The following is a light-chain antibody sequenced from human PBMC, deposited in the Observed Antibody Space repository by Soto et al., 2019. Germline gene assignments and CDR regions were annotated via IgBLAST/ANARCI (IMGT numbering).Light chain of an antibody. J-gene: IGKJ4*01. V-gene: IGKV3D-15*01. CDR3: QQYDTWPPNLLT. CDR1: QSISSS. Sequence: IVMTQSPVTLSVSPGEGATLSCRASQSISSSLAWYQQRPGQPPKLLIFGASTRASGIPARFSGSGSGTEFTLTISSLQSEDFAMYYCQQYDTWPPNLLTFGGGTRVEIK. CDR2: GAS.